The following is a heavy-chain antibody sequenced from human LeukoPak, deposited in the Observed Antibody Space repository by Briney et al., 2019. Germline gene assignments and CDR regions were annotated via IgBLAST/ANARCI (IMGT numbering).Heavy chain of an antibody. V-gene: IGHV1-2*02. Sequence: SVKVSCKASGYTFTGYYMHWVRQAPGQGLDGMGWINPNSGGTNYAQKFQSRVTMTRDTFISTAYMELSRLRSDDTAVYYCARDRPHGSIFGVVSPVYYYYMDVWGKGTTVTVSS. D-gene: IGHD3-3*01. CDR1: GYTFTGYY. CDR3: ARDRPHGSIFGVVSPVYYYYMDV. J-gene: IGHJ6*03. CDR2: INPNSGGT.